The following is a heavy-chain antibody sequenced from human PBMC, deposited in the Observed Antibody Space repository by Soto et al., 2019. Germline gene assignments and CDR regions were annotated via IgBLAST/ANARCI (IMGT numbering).Heavy chain of an antibody. CDR1: GFTFDDYA. J-gene: IGHJ4*02. CDR2: ISWNSGSI. D-gene: IGHD6-19*01. CDR3: AKALLGPYSSGWYPLGGSFDY. V-gene: IGHV3-9*01. Sequence: GGSLRLSCAASGFTFDDYAMHWVRQAPGKGLEWVSGISWNSGSIGYADSVKGRFTISRDNAKNSLYLQMNSLRAEDTALYYCAKALLGPYSSGWYPLGGSFDYWGQGTLVTVSS.